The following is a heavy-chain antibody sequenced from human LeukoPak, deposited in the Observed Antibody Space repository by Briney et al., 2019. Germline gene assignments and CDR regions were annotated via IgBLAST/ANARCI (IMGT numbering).Heavy chain of an antibody. J-gene: IGHJ6*03. CDR2: ISGSGGST. CDR1: GFTFSSYG. Sequence: PGGSLRLSCAASGFTFSSYGMSWVRQAPGKGLEWVSAISGSGGSTYYADSVKGRFAISRDNSKNTLYLQMNSLRAEDMALYYCAKDTAAGWDLPGDYMDVWGKGTTVTVSS. V-gene: IGHV3-23*01. D-gene: IGHD1-26*01. CDR3: AKDTAAGWDLPGDYMDV.